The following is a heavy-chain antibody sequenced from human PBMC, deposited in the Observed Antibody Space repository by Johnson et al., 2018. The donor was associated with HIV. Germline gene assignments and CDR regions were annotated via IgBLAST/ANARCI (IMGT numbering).Heavy chain of an antibody. CDR1: GISVSVNY. D-gene: IGHD1-26*01. CDR3: ARAMGRWELDAALGAFDI. J-gene: IGHJ3*02. V-gene: IGHV3-66*02. CDR2: IYSGGST. Sequence: VQLVESGGDLVQSGGSLRLSCAVSGISVSVNYMSWVRQAPGKGLEWVSVIYSGGSTYYADAVKGRFTIYRDNSKNTLYLQMNSLRAEDTAVYYCARAMGRWELDAALGAFDIWGQGTMVTVSS.